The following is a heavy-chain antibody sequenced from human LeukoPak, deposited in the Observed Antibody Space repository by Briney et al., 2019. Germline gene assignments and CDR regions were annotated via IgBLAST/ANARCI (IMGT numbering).Heavy chain of an antibody. CDR1: GFTFSSYA. J-gene: IGHJ6*02. CDR2: ISGSGGST. Sequence: PGGSLRLSCAASGFTFSSYAMSWVRQAPGRGLEWVSAISGSGGSTYYADSVKGRFTIFRDNSKNTLYLQMNSLRAEDTAVYYCAKDYSYGYYYYGMDVWGQGTTVTVSS. CDR3: AKDYSYGYYYYGMDV. D-gene: IGHD5-18*01. V-gene: IGHV3-23*01.